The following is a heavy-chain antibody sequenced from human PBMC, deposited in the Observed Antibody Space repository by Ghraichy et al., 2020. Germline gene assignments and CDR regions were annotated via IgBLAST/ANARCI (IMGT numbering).Heavy chain of an antibody. J-gene: IGHJ4*02. V-gene: IGHV3-23*01. Sequence: LSLTCAASGFTFSTYSMNWVRQAPGQGLEWVSSIYGSGGSTFYADSVKGRFTISRDNSKNMLYLQMNSLRVEDTAIYYCAKDITPDGVWDLDYWGQGTLVTVSS. CDR2: IYGSGGST. D-gene: IGHD1-14*01. CDR1: GFTFSTYS. CDR3: AKDITPDGVWDLDY.